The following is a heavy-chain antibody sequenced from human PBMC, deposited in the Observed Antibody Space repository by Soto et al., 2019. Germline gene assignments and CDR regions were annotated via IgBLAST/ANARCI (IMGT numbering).Heavy chain of an antibody. CDR2: IIPTIGTT. D-gene: IGHD5-12*01. CDR3: ARDLGSGYDPGDY. Sequence: QVQLVQSGAEVKKPGSSVKVSCKASGDTFTIFPISWVRQAPGQGLEWMGGIIPTIGTTSYAQRFQGRSTITGDESTGTAYMELSSLKSEDTAVYYCARDLGSGYDPGDYWGQGTLVTVSS. CDR1: GDTFTIFP. J-gene: IGHJ4*02. V-gene: IGHV1-69*12.